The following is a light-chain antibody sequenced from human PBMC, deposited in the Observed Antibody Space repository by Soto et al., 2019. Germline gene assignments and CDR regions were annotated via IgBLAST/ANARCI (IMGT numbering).Light chain of an antibody. CDR1: RGDVGGYNF. Sequence: QSVLTQPRSVTGSPGQSGTISCTGARGDVGGYNFVSWYQQHLGKAPTLMIFDVSQRPSGVPDRFSGSKSGNTASLTISGLQAEDEADDYCCSYGGSYTWVFGGGTKLTVL. V-gene: IGLV2-11*01. CDR2: DVS. CDR3: CSYGGSYTWV. J-gene: IGLJ3*02.